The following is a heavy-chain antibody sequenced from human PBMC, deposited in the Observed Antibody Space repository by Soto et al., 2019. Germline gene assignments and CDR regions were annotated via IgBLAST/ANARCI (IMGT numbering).Heavy chain of an antibody. J-gene: IGHJ4*02. Sequence: QVQLVESGGGVVQPGRSLRLSCAASGFTFSSYGMHWVRQAPGKGLEWVAVIWYDGSNKYYADSVKGRFTISRDNSKNTLYLQINSLRAEDTAVYYCARDYGSYEGSGWYIVWYYFDYWGQGTLVTVSS. V-gene: IGHV3-33*01. CDR1: GFTFSSYG. CDR2: IWYDGSNK. D-gene: IGHD6-19*01. CDR3: ARDYGSYEGSGWYIVWYYFDY.